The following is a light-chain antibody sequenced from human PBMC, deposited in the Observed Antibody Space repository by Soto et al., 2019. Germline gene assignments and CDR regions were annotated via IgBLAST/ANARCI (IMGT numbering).Light chain of an antibody. CDR2: DDR. Sequence: SYELTQPPSVAVAPGQTASITCGGTNIGRKSVHWAQQKPGQAPVVVVDDDRDRPSGIPERFSGSNSGNTAALTISRVEAGDEADYYCQLWDSNSDHVVFGGGTKLTVL. CDR3: QLWDSNSDHVV. J-gene: IGLJ2*01. CDR1: NIGRKS. V-gene: IGLV3-21*02.